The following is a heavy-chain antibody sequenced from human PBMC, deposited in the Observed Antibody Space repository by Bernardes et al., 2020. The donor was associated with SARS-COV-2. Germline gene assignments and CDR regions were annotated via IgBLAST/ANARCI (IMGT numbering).Heavy chain of an antibody. Sequence: SETLSLTCTVSGGSISDAAYCWTWIRQHPGKGLEWIGYIYYSGSTYYHPSLKSRAAISVDTSKNQFSLKLTSVTAADTAVYYCARGGGPLWFGELKPEAETWFDPWGQGTLVTVSS. CDR1: GGSISDAAYC. D-gene: IGHD3-10*01. CDR2: IYYSGST. CDR3: ARGGGPLWFGELKPEAETWFDP. V-gene: IGHV4-31*03. J-gene: IGHJ5*02.